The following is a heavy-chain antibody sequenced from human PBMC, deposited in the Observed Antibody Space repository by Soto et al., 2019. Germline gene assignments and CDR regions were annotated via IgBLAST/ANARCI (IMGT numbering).Heavy chain of an antibody. CDR2: IYHSGST. V-gene: IGHV4-30-2*01. CDR3: ARNLLGNLDY. CDR1: GGSIGSGGHS. Sequence: QLQLQESGSRLVKPSQTLSLICDVSGGSIGSGGHSWSWIRQPPGKGLEWIGDIYHSGSTYYHPSLKSRVTISIDRSKNQFSLKLNSVTAADTAVYYCARNLLGNLDYWGQGTLVTVSS. J-gene: IGHJ4*02. D-gene: IGHD1-26*01.